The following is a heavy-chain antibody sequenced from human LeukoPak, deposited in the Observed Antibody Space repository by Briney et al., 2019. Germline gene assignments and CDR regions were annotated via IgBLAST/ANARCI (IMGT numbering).Heavy chain of an antibody. J-gene: IGHJ3*02. CDR3: ARERFGDLFPSPDVFDI. CDR2: ISSNGGST. Sequence: PGGSLRLSCAASGFTFSSYAMHWVRQAPGKGLEYVSAISSNGGSTYYANSVKGRFTISRDNSKNTLYLQMGSPRAEDMAVYYCARERFGDLFPSPDVFDIGGQGTMVTVSS. CDR1: GFTFSSYA. V-gene: IGHV3-64*01. D-gene: IGHD3-10*01.